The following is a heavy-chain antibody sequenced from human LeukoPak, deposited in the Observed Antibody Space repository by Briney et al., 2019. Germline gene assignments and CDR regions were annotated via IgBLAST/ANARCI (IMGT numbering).Heavy chain of an antibody. D-gene: IGHD3-16*01. CDR2: ISGSGSST. J-gene: IGHJ4*02. V-gene: IGHV3-23*01. Sequence: GGSLRLSCSASGFTLTTYAMSWVRQAPGKGLEWVSAISGSGSSTYYADSVKGRFTISRDNSKNTLYLQMNSLRAEDTAVYYCAKDPTTTVGDWGQGTLVTVSS. CDR1: GFTLTTYA. CDR3: AKDPTTTVGD.